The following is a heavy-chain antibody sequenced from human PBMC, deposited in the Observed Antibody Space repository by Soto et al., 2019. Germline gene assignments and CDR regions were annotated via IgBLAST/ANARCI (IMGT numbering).Heavy chain of an antibody. CDR2: IYSGGST. CDR1: GFTVSSNY. J-gene: IGHJ4*02. D-gene: IGHD2-15*01. V-gene: IGHV3-66*01. Sequence: GESLKISCAASGFTVSSNYMSWVRQAPGKGLEWVSVIYSGGSTYYADSVKGRFTISRDNSKNTLYLQMNSLRAEDTAVYYCARADETYCSGGSCYSVPTHWGQGTLVTVSS. CDR3: ARADETYCSGGSCYSVPTH.